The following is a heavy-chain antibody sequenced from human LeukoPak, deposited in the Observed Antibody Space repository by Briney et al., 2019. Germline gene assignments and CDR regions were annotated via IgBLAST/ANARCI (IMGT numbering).Heavy chain of an antibody. V-gene: IGHV4-59*08. D-gene: IGHD2-8*02. Sequence: SETLSLTCTVSGGSISSYYWSWIQQPPGKGLEWIAYISDIGSINYNPSLKSRVTISLDTSKNQLSLKLSSVTASDTAVYYCAGHHPRNTVDFWGQGTLVTVSS. CDR1: GGSISSYY. CDR2: ISDIGSI. J-gene: IGHJ4*02. CDR3: AGHHPRNTVDF.